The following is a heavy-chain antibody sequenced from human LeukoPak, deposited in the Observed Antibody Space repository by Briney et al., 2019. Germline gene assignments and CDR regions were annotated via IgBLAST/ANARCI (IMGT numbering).Heavy chain of an antibody. J-gene: IGHJ3*02. CDR2: ISASSSSI. V-gene: IGHV3-21*01. D-gene: IGHD6-13*01. CDR1: GFTFSVYS. Sequence: GGSLRLSCAAPGFTFSVYSMNWVRQSPGKGLEWVASISASSSSIYYADSLKGRFTISRDNAKNSLYLQMNSLRAEDTAVYYCAKTSSWYIDSFDIWGQGTMVSVSS. CDR3: AKTSSWYIDSFDI.